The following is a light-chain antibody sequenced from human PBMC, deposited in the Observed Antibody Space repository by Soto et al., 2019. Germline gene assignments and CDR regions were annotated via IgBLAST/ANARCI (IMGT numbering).Light chain of an antibody. CDR1: QTGSNSY. J-gene: IGKJ1*01. V-gene: IGKV3-20*01. CDR2: GAS. Sequence: IVLTQSPGTLSLSPGERATLSCRASQTGSNSYLAWYQQKSGQAPRLLIYGASSRATGIPDRFSGSGSGTDFTLTISRLEPEDFAVYYCQQYGSLPRTFGQGTKVDIK. CDR3: QQYGSLPRT.